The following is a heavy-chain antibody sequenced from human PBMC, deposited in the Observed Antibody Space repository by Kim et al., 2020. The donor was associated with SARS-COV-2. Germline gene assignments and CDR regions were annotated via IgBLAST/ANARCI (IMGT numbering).Heavy chain of an antibody. CDR3: AKSRYSGGYLVDY. CDR1: GFTFDDYA. V-gene: IGHV3-9*01. Sequence: GGSLRLSCAASGFTFDDYAMHWVRQAPGKGLEWVSGISWNSGSIGYADSVKGRFTISRDNAKNSLYLQINSLRAEDRALYYCAKSRYSGGYLVDYWGQGTLVTVSS. D-gene: IGHD1-26*01. J-gene: IGHJ4*02. CDR2: ISWNSGSI.